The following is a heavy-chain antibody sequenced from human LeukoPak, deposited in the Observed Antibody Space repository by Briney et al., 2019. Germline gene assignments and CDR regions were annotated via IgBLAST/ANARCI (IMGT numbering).Heavy chain of an antibody. CDR1: GGSISSGGYS. Sequence: SQTLSLTCAVSGGSISSGGYSWSWIRQPPGKGLEWIGYIYHSGSTNYNPSLKSRVTISVDTSKNQFSLKLSSVTAADTAVYYCARDTMVRGVNWFDPWGQGTLVTVSS. D-gene: IGHD3-10*01. J-gene: IGHJ5*02. V-gene: IGHV4-30-2*01. CDR2: IYHSGST. CDR3: ARDTMVRGVNWFDP.